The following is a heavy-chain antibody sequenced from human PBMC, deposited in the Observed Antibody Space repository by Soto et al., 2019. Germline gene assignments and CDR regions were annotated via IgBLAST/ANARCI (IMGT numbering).Heavy chain of an antibody. D-gene: IGHD1-26*01. J-gene: IGHJ5*02. Sequence: VNVACKASGYTLSIYGSSWLRHAPGQGLEWMGWISAYNGNTNYAQKLQGRVTMTTDTSTSTAYMELRSLRPDDTAVYYCARASGSSYWFDPWGQGTLVTVSS. CDR3: ARASGSSYWFDP. CDR2: ISAYNGNT. CDR1: GYTLSIYG. V-gene: IGHV1-18*01.